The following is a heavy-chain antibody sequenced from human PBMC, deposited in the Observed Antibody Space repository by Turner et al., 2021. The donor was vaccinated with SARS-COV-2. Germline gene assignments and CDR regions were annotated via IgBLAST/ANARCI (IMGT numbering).Heavy chain of an antibody. CDR3: ARHSARLYYHDSTGGFDF. D-gene: IGHD3-22*01. CDR1: GASINTEGYS. Sequence: VRLQESGSKLLEPSQTLSLTCAVPGASINTEGYSWSWIRQAPGKGLEWIGYIYHPGTTYYTPSLKSRVSISADRSRNQFSLHLTSVTAADTAVYFCARHSARLYYHDSTGGFDFWGQGALVTVSS. J-gene: IGHJ4*02. V-gene: IGHV4-30-2*01. CDR2: IYHPGTT.